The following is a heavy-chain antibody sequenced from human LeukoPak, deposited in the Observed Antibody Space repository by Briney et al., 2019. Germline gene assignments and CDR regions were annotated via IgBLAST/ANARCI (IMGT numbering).Heavy chain of an antibody. D-gene: IGHD3-10*01. CDR3: AKGSSGSRPYYFDY. CDR1: GFTFGAYA. Sequence: GGSLRLSCAASGFTFGAYAMSWVRQAPGKVLEWVSAITDTGGDTYSADSVKGRFIISRDNSKNTLYLQMNSLRAEDTAVYYCAKGSSGSRPYYFDYWGQGTLVTVSS. J-gene: IGHJ4*02. CDR2: ITDTGGDT. V-gene: IGHV3-23*01.